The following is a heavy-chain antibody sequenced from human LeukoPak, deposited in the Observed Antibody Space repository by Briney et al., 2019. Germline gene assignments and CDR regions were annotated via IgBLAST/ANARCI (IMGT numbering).Heavy chain of an antibody. CDR2: INPSSGST. Sequence: EASVKVSCTASGYTFISYYMHWVRQAPGQGLEWMGIINPSSGSTNYAQKFQGRVTMTRDTSTSTVYMELSSLRSEDTAVYYCARGPRYNWNYYYYGMDVWGQGTTVTVSS. CDR1: GYTFISYY. CDR3: ARGPRYNWNYYYYGMDV. D-gene: IGHD1-20*01. J-gene: IGHJ6*02. V-gene: IGHV1-46*01.